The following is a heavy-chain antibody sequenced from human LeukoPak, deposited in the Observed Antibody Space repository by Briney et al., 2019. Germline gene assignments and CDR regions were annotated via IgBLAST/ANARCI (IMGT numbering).Heavy chain of an antibody. D-gene: IGHD2-2*01. V-gene: IGHV3-23*01. Sequence: PGGSLRLSCAASGFTFSSYAMSWVRQAPGKGLEWVSAISGSGGSTYYADSAKGRFTISRDNSKNTLYLQMNGLRAEGTAVYYCAKDGRLGSSTSSDWFDPWGQGTLVTVSS. CDR2: ISGSGGST. CDR3: AKDGRLGSSTSSDWFDP. CDR1: GFTFSSYA. J-gene: IGHJ5*02.